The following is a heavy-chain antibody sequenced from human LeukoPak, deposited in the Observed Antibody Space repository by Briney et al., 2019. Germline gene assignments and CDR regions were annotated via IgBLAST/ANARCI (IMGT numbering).Heavy chain of an antibody. CDR2: ISSSSAYI. CDR1: GFTFSDYA. D-gene: IGHD2-2*01. J-gene: IGHJ6*02. V-gene: IGHV3-21*01. Sequence: GGSLRLSCAASGFTFSDYAMDWVRQAPGKGLEWVSAISSSSAYIYYADSVKGRFTISRDNAKSSVSLQMNSLRADDTDVYYCARIFRYQLVDYYALDVWGQGTTVTVSS. CDR3: ARIFRYQLVDYYALDV.